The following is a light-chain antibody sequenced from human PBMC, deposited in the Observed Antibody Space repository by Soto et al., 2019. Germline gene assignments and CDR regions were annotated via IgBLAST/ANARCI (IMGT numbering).Light chain of an antibody. CDR2: TTT. CDR1: TGPVTSGFY. V-gene: IGLV7-43*01. J-gene: IGLJ1*01. CDR3: LLDYGGSYV. Sequence: QALVAREPSMTVSPGGTVTLTSASRTGPVTSGFYPHWAQQKPGQEPRTLMSTTTHKHPWTPPRFSGSLLGGKAALTLSGVQLEEEAEYYCLLDYGGSYVCGAGTKVTV.